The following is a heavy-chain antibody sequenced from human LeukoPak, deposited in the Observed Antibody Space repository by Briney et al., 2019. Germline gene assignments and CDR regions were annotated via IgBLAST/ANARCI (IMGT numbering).Heavy chain of an antibody. D-gene: IGHD6-13*01. J-gene: IGHJ4*02. V-gene: IGHV3-48*01. Sequence: GGSLRLSCVASGFTFSTYNMIWVRQAPGKGLEWISYITGSSSTFYADSVKGRFTISRDNGKNSLYLQMNSLRAEDTAVYHCARDRYSSSPYYLDYWGQGNLVTVSS. CDR2: ITGSSST. CDR1: GFTFSTYN. CDR3: ARDRYSSSPYYLDY.